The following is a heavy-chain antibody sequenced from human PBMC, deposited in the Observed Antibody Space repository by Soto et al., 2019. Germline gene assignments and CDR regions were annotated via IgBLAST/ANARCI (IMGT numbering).Heavy chain of an antibody. CDR1: GGSISSGGYY. V-gene: IGHV4-31*03. Sequence: SETLSLTCTVSGGSISSGGYYWSWIRQHPGKGLEWIGYIYYSGSTYYNPSLKSRVTISLDTSKNQSSLRLSSVTAADTAVYYCARDPARYCSGGGCYEGFDYWGQGSLVTVSS. CDR2: IYYSGST. D-gene: IGHD2-15*01. CDR3: ARDPARYCSGGGCYEGFDY. J-gene: IGHJ4*02.